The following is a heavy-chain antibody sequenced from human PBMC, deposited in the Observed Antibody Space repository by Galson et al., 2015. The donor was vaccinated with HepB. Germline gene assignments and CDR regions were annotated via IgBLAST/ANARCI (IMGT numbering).Heavy chain of an antibody. Sequence: TLSLTCSVSGGSFSGYSWTWIRQPPGKGLEWIGDINHSGVTNSNPSLESRVTISKDTSRKQFSLKLTSVTAADTAQYYCAKHDDILGLASDFWGQGTLVTVSS. CDR3: AKHDDILGLASDF. V-gene: IGHV4-34*01. D-gene: IGHD1-26*01. CDR2: INHSGVT. J-gene: IGHJ4*02. CDR1: GGSFSGYS.